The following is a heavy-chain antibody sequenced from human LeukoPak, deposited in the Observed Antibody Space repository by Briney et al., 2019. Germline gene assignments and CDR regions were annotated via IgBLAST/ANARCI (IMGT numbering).Heavy chain of an antibody. D-gene: IGHD6-19*01. CDR3: ARYRIAVAGTAN. CDR2: IYYSGST. CDR1: GGSISSSSYY. V-gene: IGHV4-39*01. Sequence: PSETLSLTCTVSGGSISSSSYYWGWIRQPPGKGLGWIGSIYYSGSTYYNPSLKSRVTISVDTSKNQFSLKLSSVTAADTAVYYCARYRIAVAGTANWGQGTLVTVSS. J-gene: IGHJ4*02.